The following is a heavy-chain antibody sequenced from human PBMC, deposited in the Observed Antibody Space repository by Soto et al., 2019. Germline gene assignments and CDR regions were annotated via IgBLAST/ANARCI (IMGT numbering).Heavy chain of an antibody. D-gene: IGHD3-16*01. CDR2: FSGRDDTT. J-gene: IGHJ3*02. V-gene: IGHV3-23*01. CDR3: AKDSYAYYNDAFDI. CDR1: GFTFSSYT. Sequence: VQLSESGGGLVQPGGSLRLSCAASGFTFSSYTMSWVRQAPGKGLEWVSSFSGRDDTTYYADSVKGRFTISRDNSKNTLYLQMNSLRVEDTATYFCAKDSYAYYNDAFDIWGQGTMVTVSS.